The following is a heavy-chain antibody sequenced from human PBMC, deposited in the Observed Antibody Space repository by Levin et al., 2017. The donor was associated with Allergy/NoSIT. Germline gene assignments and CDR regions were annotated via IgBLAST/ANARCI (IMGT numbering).Heavy chain of an antibody. CDR1: GFTFSSYG. CDR3: AKEDYDFWSGYLPAPRGNYYYYGMDV. CDR2: ISYDGSNK. J-gene: IGHJ6*02. Sequence: GGSLRLSCAASGFTFSSYGMHWVRQAPGKGLEWVAVISYDGSNKYYADSVKGRFTISRDNSKNTLYLQMNSLRAEDTAVYYCAKEDYDFWSGYLPAPRGNYYYYGMDVWGQGTTVTVSS. D-gene: IGHD3-3*01. V-gene: IGHV3-30*18.